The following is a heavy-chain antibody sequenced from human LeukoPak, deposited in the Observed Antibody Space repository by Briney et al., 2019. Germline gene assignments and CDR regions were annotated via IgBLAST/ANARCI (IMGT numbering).Heavy chain of an antibody. D-gene: IGHD6-19*01. V-gene: IGHV4-59*08. J-gene: IGHJ5*02. Sequence: SETLSLTCSVSGGSISRFYWSWIRQPPGKGLEWIGNIHYTGSNSYNPSHKSRVTMSVDRSKNQFSLKLTAVTAADTAVYYCARNSAVATSRSWFDPWGQGTLVTVSS. CDR3: ARNSAVATSRSWFDP. CDR1: GGSISRFY. CDR2: IHYTGSN.